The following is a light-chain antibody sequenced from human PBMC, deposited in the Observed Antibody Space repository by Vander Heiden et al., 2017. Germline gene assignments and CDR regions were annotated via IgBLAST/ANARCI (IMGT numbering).Light chain of an antibody. Sequence: DIQMTQPPSTLSASVGDRVTIPCRASQSISSWLAWYQQKPGKAPKLLIYKASSLESGVPSRFSGSGSGTEFTLTISSLQPDDFATYYCQQYNSYWTFGQGTKVEIK. CDR2: KAS. CDR1: QSISSW. CDR3: QQYNSYWT. V-gene: IGKV1-5*03. J-gene: IGKJ1*01.